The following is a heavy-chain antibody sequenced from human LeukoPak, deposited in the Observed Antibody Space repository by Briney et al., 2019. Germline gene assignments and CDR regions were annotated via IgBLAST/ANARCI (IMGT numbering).Heavy chain of an antibody. D-gene: IGHD5-24*01. J-gene: IGHJ5*02. CDR2: ISAYNGNT. CDR3: ARDSDGERVSWFDP. Sequence: ASVKVSCKASGYTFTSYGISWVRQAPGQGPEWMGWISAYNGNTNYAQKLQGRVTMTTDTSTSTAYMELRSLRSGDTAVYYCARDSDGERVSWFDPWGQGTLVTVSS. V-gene: IGHV1-18*04. CDR1: GYTFTSYG.